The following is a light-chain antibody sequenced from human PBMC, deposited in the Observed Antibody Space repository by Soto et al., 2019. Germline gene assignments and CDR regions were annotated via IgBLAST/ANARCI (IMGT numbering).Light chain of an antibody. CDR1: QSVSSSY. V-gene: IGKV3-20*01. Sequence: EIVLTQSPGTLSLSPGERATLSCSASQSVSSSYLAWYQQTPGQAPRLLIYGASSRATGIPDRCSGSGSGTDFPLTISRLEPEDVAVYYCQQYGSSPIFTLGPGTKVDIK. CDR2: GAS. J-gene: IGKJ3*01. CDR3: QQYGSSPIFT.